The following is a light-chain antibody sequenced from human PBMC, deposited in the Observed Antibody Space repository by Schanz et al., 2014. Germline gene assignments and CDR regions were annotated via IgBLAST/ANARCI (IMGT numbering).Light chain of an antibody. J-gene: IGLJ3*02. CDR1: GSNVGSNY. V-gene: IGLV1-47*01. CDR2: RNN. CDR3: ASWDDSLSAWV. Sequence: QSVVTQPPSASGTPGQRVTISCSGSGSNVGSNYVYWYQHLPGTAPKILIYRNNQRPSGVPDRFSGSKSGTSASLAISGLRSEDEAEYYCASWDDSLSAWVFGGGTKLTVL.